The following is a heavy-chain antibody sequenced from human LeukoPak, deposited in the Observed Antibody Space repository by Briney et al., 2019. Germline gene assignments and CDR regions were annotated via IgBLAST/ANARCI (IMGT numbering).Heavy chain of an antibody. CDR2: IGPTNGNT. D-gene: IGHD1-26*01. V-gene: IGHV1-2*02. J-gene: IGHJ4*02. Sequence: ASVTVSCRASGYTFTDNYFHWVRQAPGQGLELMGWIGPTNGNTYYIQKFQGRVTMTRDTSISTVYMELSSLTSDDTAMYYCVRDHSGSYDYWGQGTLVTVS. CDR1: GYTFTDNY. CDR3: VRDHSGSYDY.